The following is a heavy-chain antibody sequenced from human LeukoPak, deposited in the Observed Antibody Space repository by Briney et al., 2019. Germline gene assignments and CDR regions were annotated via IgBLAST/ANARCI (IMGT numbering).Heavy chain of an antibody. J-gene: IGHJ6*03. CDR3: AKARGVTMVRGPYYYYYMDV. Sequence: GGSLRLSCAASGLTFSTYVMNWVRQAPGKGLEWVSTINGGGDGTYYADSVKGRFTISRDNSKNTLYLQMNSLRAEDTAVYYCAKARGVTMVRGPYYYYYMDVWGKGTTVTVSS. D-gene: IGHD3-10*01. V-gene: IGHV3-23*01. CDR2: INGGGDGT. CDR1: GLTFSTYV.